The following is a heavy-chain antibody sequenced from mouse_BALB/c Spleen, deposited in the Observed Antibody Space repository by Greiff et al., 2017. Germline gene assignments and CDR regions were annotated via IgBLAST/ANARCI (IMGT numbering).Heavy chain of an antibody. CDR3: NYYGSTSGYFDY. CDR1: GFNIKDYY. Sequence: EVQLQQSGAELVRPGALVKLSCKASGFNIKDYYMHWVKQRPEQGLEWIGWIDPENGDTEYAPKFQGKATMTADTSSNTAYLQLSSLTSEDTAVYYCNYYGSTSGYFDYWGQGTTLTVSS. D-gene: IGHD1-1*01. CDR2: IDPENGDT. J-gene: IGHJ2*01. V-gene: IGHV14-4*02.